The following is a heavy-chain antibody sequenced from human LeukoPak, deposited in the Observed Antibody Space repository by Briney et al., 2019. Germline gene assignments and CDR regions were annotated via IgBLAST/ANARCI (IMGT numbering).Heavy chain of an antibody. D-gene: IGHD6-13*01. CDR2: ITRSGGST. Sequence: GSLRLSCAASGFTFSSYAMSWVRQAPGKGLEWVSSITRSGGSTYYADSVKGRFTISRDNAKNTLYLQMNSLRAEDTAVYYCGRGGKVEQLVLARWGQGSLVTVSS. CDR1: GFTFSSYA. CDR3: GRGGKVEQLVLAR. V-gene: IGHV3-23*01. J-gene: IGHJ4*02.